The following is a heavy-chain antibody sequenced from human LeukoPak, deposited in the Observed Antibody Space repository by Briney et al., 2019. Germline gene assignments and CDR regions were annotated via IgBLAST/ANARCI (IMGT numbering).Heavy chain of an antibody. CDR3: ARGRGYSGQTLRGDYYFDY. Sequence: SETLSLTCTVSGGSISSYYWSWIRQPAGKGLEWIGEINHSGSTNYNPSLKSRVTISVDTSKNQFSLKLSSVTAADTAVYYCARGRGYSGQTLRGDYYFDYWGQGTLVTVSS. CDR1: GGSISSYY. J-gene: IGHJ4*02. V-gene: IGHV4-34*01. CDR2: INHSGST. D-gene: IGHD5-12*01.